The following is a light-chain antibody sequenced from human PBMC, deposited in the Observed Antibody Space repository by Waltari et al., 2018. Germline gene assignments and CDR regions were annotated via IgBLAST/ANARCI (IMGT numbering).Light chain of an antibody. CDR3: NSRDSSGNHVV. Sequence: SSELTQDPAVSVALGQTVRITCQGDSLRSYYASWYQQKPGQAPVLVIYGKNNRPSGIPDRFSGSSSGKTASLTITVAHAEDEADYYGNSRDSSGNHVVFGGGTKLTVL. CDR2: GKN. CDR1: SLRSYY. J-gene: IGLJ2*01. V-gene: IGLV3-19*01.